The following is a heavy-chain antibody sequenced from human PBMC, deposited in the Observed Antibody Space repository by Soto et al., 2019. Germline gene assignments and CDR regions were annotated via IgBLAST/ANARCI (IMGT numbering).Heavy chain of an antibody. D-gene: IGHD6-13*01. CDR3: ARGPRYSSRGSWFDP. Sequence: TLSLTCAVYGGSFSGYYWSWIRQPPGKGLEWIGEINHSGSTNYNPSLKSRVTISVDTSKNQFSLKLSSVTAADTAVYYCARGPRYSSRGSWFDPWGQGTLVTVSS. J-gene: IGHJ5*02. CDR1: GGSFSGYY. V-gene: IGHV4-34*01. CDR2: INHSGST.